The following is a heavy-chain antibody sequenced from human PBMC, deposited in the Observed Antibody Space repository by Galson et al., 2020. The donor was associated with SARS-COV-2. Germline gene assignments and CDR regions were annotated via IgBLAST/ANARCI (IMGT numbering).Heavy chain of an antibody. CDR3: AKGRGSRDGSFDI. Sequence: GGSLRLSCAASGFIFSNYAMSWVRQAPGKGLEWVSGITGSGDSYYADSVKCRFTVSRDNSKNTLDLQMNGLRGEDTAIYYCAKGRGSRDGSFDIWGQGTLVTVSS. CDR2: ITGSGDS. V-gene: IGHV3-23*01. D-gene: IGHD1-26*01. CDR1: GFIFSNYA. J-gene: IGHJ3*02.